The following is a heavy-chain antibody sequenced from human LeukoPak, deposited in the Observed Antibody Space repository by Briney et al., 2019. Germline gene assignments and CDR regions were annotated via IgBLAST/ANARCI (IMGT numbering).Heavy chain of an antibody. D-gene: IGHD6-13*01. V-gene: IGHV3-11*04. CDR1: GFTFSDYY. Sequence: GGSLRLSCAASGFTFSDYYMSWIRQAPGKGLEWVSYISSSGSTIYYADSVKGRFTISRDNAKNSLYLQMNSLRAEDTAVYYCARIQQQLPLHLWFDPWGQGTLVTVSS. CDR3: ARIQQQLPLHLWFDP. CDR2: ISSSGSTI. J-gene: IGHJ5*02.